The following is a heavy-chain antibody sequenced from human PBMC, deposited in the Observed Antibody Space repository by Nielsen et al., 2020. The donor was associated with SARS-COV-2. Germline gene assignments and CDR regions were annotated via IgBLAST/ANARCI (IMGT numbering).Heavy chain of an antibody. CDR3: ARGPAITIFGVVILDFDY. Sequence: WVRQAPGQGLEWMGWISAYNGNTNYAQKLQGRVTMTTDTSTSTAYMELRSLRSDDTAVYYCARGPAITIFGVVILDFDYWGQGTLVTVSS. CDR2: ISAYNGNT. J-gene: IGHJ4*02. V-gene: IGHV1-18*01. D-gene: IGHD3-3*01.